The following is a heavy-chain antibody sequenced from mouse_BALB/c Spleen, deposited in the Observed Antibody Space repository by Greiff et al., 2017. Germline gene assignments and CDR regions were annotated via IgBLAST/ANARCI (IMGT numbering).Heavy chain of an antibody. J-gene: IGHJ1*01. Sequence: EVQLVESGPGLVKPSQSLSLTCTVTGYSITSDYAWNWIRQFPGNKLEWMGYISYSGSTSYNPSLKSRISITRDTSKNQFFLQLNSVTTEDTATYYCANMITRYFDVWGAGTTVTVSS. V-gene: IGHV3-2*02. D-gene: IGHD2-4*01. CDR3: ANMITRYFDV. CDR2: ISYSGST. CDR1: GYSITSDYA.